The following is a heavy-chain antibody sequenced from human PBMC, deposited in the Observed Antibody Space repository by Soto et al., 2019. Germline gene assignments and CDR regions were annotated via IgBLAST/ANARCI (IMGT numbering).Heavy chain of an antibody. V-gene: IGHV3-30*03. J-gene: IGHJ4*02. CDR3: ARDWLVGTNDY. CDR1: GFTFNSYG. D-gene: IGHD1-26*01. CDR2: ISYEGSNK. Sequence: QVQLVESGGGGVQPGRSLRLSCAASGFTFNSYGMHWVRQAPGKGLEWVAFISYEGSNKNYADSVKGRFTISRDNSKNTVYLQMNSLRAEDTAVYYCARDWLVGTNDYWGQGALVTVSS.